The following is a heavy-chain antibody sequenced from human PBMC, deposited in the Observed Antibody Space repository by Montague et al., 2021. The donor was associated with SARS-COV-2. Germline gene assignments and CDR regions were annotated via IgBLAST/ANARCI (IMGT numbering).Heavy chain of an antibody. CDR3: ARTVGSDDAFDV. Sequence: TLSLTCTVSGGSISSGSYYWSWIRQPAGKGLEWIGRIYTSGSTNYNPSLKSRVTISVDTSKNQFSLKLSSVTAADTAVYYCARTVGSDDAFDVWGQGTMVTVYS. J-gene: IGHJ3*01. D-gene: IGHD4-11*01. V-gene: IGHV4-61*02. CDR2: IYTSGST. CDR1: GGSISSGSYY.